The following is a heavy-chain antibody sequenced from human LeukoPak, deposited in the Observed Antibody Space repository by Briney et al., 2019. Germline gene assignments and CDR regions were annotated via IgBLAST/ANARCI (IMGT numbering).Heavy chain of an antibody. CDR1: AFSLSIYG. CDR2: ISSSSSSV. Sequence: PGGSLRLSCAPSAFSLSIYGINWVRQAPGKGLEWVSYISSSSSSVYYADSVKGRFTISRDNVKNSLYLQMNSLRDEDTAMYYCARDTGDYGDLDAIDMWGQGTMVTVSA. V-gene: IGHV3-48*02. CDR3: ARDTGDYGDLDAIDM. J-gene: IGHJ3*02. D-gene: IGHD4-17*01.